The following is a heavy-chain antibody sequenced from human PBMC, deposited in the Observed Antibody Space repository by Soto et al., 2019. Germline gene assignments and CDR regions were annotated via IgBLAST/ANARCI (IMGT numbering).Heavy chain of an antibody. CDR1: GFTFTSYA. CDR3: ARDLTGWTSNWGGT. D-gene: IGHD2-21*01. CDR2: ISAYNGNT. J-gene: IGHJ5*02. V-gene: IGHV1-18*01. Sequence: ASVKVSCKASGFTFTSYAITWVRHAPGQGLKWMGWISAYNGNTNYAHNLRGRVTMATDTSTSTAYMELGSLTSDDTAVYSCARDLTGWTSNWGGTWRQGTLVTVSS.